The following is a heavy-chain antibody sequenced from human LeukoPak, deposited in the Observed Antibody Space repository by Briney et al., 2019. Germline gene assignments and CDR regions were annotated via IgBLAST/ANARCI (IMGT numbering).Heavy chain of an antibody. CDR2: IWYDGSNK. CDR1: GFTFSSYG. Sequence: GGSLRLSCAASGFTFSSYGMHWVRQAPGKGLEWVALIWYDGSNKYYADSVKGRFTISRDNSKNTVYLQMNSLRVEDTAMYYCATISDLLFYFDSWGQGTLVTVSS. CDR3: ATISDLLFYFDS. J-gene: IGHJ4*02. V-gene: IGHV3-33*01.